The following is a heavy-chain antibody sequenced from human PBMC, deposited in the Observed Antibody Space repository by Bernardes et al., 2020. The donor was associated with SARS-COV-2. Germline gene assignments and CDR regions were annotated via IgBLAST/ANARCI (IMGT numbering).Heavy chain of an antibody. CDR2: ISGYNGDT. D-gene: IGHD5-18*01. CDR3: ATVFGYSYGGGWFDP. CDR1: GYTFTSYG. V-gene: IGHV1-18*01. J-gene: IGHJ5*02. Sequence: ASVKVSCKASGYTFTSYGISWVRQAPGQGLEWMGWISGYNGDTDYAQEFQGRVTMTTDTSTNTAYMELRSLGLDETAVYYCATVFGYSYGGGWFDPWGQGTLVTVSS.